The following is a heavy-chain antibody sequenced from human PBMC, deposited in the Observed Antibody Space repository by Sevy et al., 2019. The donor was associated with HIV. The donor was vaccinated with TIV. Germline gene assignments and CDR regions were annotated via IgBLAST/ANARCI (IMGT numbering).Heavy chain of an antibody. CDR3: ARAIVVVPSLDY. CDR2: ISYDGSNK. D-gene: IGHD3-22*01. V-gene: IGHV3-30-3*01. J-gene: IGHJ4*02. CDR1: GFTFSSYA. Sequence: GGSLRLSCAASGFTFSSYAMHWVRQAPGKGLEWVAVISYDGSNKYYADSVKGRLTISRDISKNTLYLQMNSLRAEDTAVYYCARAIVVVPSLDYWGQGTLVTVSS.